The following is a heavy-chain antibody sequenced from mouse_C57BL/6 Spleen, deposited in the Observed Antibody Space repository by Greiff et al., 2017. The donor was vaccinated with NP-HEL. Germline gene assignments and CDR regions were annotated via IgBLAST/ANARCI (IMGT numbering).Heavy chain of an antibody. CDR2: IYPGSGNT. Sequence: QVHVKQSGAELVRPGASVKLSCKASGYTFTDYYINWVKQRPGQGLEWIARIYPGSGNTYYNEKFKGKATLTAEKSSSTAYMQLSSLTSEDSAVYFCATPSYYGSSYWYFDVWGTGTTVTVSS. CDR1: GYTFTDYY. D-gene: IGHD1-1*01. CDR3: ATPSYYGSSYWYFDV. J-gene: IGHJ1*03. V-gene: IGHV1-76*01.